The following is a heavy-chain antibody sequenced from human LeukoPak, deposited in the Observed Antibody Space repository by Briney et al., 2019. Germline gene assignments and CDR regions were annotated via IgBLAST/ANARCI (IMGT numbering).Heavy chain of an antibody. CDR3: ARVALSNCGSCINWFDP. CDR2: ISAYNGNT. CDR1: GYTFTSYG. Sequence: ASVKVSCKASGYTFTSYGISWVRQAPGQGLEWMGWISAYNGNTNYAQKLQGRVTMTTDTSTSTAYMELRSLRSDDTAVYYCARVALSNCGSCINWFDPWGQGTLVTVSS. D-gene: IGHD2-15*01. J-gene: IGHJ5*02. V-gene: IGHV1-18*01.